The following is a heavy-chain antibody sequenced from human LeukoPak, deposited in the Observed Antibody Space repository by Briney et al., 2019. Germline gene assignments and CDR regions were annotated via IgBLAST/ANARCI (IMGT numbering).Heavy chain of an antibody. Sequence: GGSLRLSCAASGFTFSNYAMSWVRQAPGKGLEWVSGISGASGTINYAPPVKGRFTISRDNSKNTLYLQMNSLRVDDMAVYYCAKRLGDPRAFDYWGQGTL. J-gene: IGHJ4*02. V-gene: IGHV3-23*01. CDR3: AKRLGDPRAFDY. CDR2: ISGASGTI. CDR1: GFTFSNYA. D-gene: IGHD2-21*02.